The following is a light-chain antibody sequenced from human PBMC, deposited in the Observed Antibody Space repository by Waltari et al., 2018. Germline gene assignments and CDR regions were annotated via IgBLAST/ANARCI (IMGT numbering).Light chain of an antibody. Sequence: SLVHTDGNTYLHWFQQRPGQSPRRLIYMVSQRDSGVPDRFSGSGSGTDFTLKISRVEAEDVAIYYCMQSTHWPPWTFGQGTKVEIK. V-gene: IGKV2-30*02. CDR2: MVS. CDR1: SLVHTDGNTY. CDR3: MQSTHWPPWT. J-gene: IGKJ1*01.